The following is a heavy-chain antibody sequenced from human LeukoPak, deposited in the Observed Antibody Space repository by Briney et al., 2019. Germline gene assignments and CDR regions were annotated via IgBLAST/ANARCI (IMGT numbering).Heavy chain of an antibody. CDR1: GYTFTTYY. D-gene: IGHD6-19*01. Sequence: GASVKVSCKASGYTFTTYYVHWVRQAPGQGLEWMGIINPSGGSTSYAQKFQGRVTMTRDMSTSTVYMELSSLRSEDTAVYYCARDLASSGWYHYFDYWGQGTLVTVSS. J-gene: IGHJ4*02. V-gene: IGHV1-46*01. CDR3: ARDLASSGWYHYFDY. CDR2: INPSGGST.